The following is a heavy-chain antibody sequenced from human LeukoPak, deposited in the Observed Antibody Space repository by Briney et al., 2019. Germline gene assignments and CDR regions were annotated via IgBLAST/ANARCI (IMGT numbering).Heavy chain of an antibody. Sequence: SQTLSLTCAVSGGSISSGGYSWSWIRQPPGKGLEWIGYIYHSGSTNYNPSLKSRVTISVDTSKNQFSLKLSSVTAADTAVYYCARNYPTNPKWDYFDYWGQGTLVTVSS. D-gene: IGHD1-26*01. CDR1: GGSISSGGYS. CDR3: ARNYPTNPKWDYFDY. CDR2: IYHSGST. J-gene: IGHJ4*02. V-gene: IGHV4-30-2*01.